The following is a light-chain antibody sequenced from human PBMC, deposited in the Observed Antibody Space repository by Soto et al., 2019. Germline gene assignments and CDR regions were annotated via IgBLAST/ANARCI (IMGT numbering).Light chain of an antibody. J-gene: IGKJ1*01. V-gene: IGKV1-17*01. CDR2: AVS. CDR1: QGIKND. Sequence: DIQMTQSPSSVSASVGDRVTITCRASQGIKNDLAWYQQKPGKAPKRLIYAVSSLQSEVPSRFSGSGPGTEFTLTISSLQPEDVATYYCLQHHSYPQTFGQGTKVDIK. CDR3: LQHHSYPQT.